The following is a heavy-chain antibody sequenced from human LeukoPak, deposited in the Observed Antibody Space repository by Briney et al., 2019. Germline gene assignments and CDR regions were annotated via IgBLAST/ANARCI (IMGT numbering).Heavy chain of an antibody. J-gene: IGHJ4*02. CDR3: ARHRAYSSSSPFDY. D-gene: IGHD6-6*01. V-gene: IGHV4-59*08. Sequence: SETLSLTCSVSGGSISSLYWSWIRQPPGKGLEWIGYIYYTGSTNYNPSLRGRVTMFVDMPKNQFSLRLSSVTAADAAVYYCARHRAYSSSSPFDYWGQGTLVTVSS. CDR1: GGSISSLY. CDR2: IYYTGST.